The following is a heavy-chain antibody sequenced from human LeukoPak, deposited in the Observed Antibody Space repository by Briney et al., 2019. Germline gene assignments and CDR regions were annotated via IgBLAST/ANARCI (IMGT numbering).Heavy chain of an antibody. CDR1: GFIFNSYA. D-gene: IGHD6-13*01. Sequence: GDSLRHSCTASGFIFNSYAMSWVRQAPGKGLEWVSGFRDSGDNTFYAEYAKGRFTISRDTSKNTLHLQMNSLRVEDTAIYYCAKSFIGRWYAFDYWGQGTLVTVSS. V-gene: IGHV3-23*01. CDR2: FRDSGDNT. J-gene: IGHJ4*02. CDR3: AKSFIGRWYAFDY.